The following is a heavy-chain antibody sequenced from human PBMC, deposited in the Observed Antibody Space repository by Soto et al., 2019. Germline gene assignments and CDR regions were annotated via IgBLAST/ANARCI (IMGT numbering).Heavy chain of an antibody. Sequence: SETLSLTCAVSGGSISSSNWWSWVRQPPGKGLEWIGEIYHSGSTNYNPSLKSRVTISVDKSKNQFSLKLSSVTAADTAVYYCASRTPNYYGSGSYYNWFDPWGQGTLVTVSS. J-gene: IGHJ5*02. V-gene: IGHV4-4*02. D-gene: IGHD3-10*01. CDR2: IYHSGST. CDR3: ASRTPNYYGSGSYYNWFDP. CDR1: GGSISSSNW.